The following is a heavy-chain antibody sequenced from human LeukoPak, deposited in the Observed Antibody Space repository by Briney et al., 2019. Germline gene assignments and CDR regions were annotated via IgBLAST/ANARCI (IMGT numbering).Heavy chain of an antibody. Sequence: GGSLRLSCAASGFTFSDYYMSWIRQAPGKGLEWVSYISSSGSTIYYADSVKRRFTISRDNAKNSLYLQMNSLRAEHTDVYSCARDGLRQRSHDYWGQGTLVTVSS. D-gene: IGHD5-12*01. V-gene: IGHV3-11*01. CDR1: GFTFSDYY. J-gene: IGHJ4*02. CDR2: ISSSGSTI. CDR3: ARDGLRQRSHDY.